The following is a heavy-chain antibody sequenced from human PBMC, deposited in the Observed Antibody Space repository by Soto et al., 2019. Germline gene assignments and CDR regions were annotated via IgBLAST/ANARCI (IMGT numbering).Heavy chain of an antibody. CDR3: AKAGDYSYFHY. CDR2: ISGSGGST. Sequence: LRLSCAASGFTFSSYAMNWVRQAPGKGLEWVSAISGSGGSTYYADSVKGRFTISRDNSKNTLYLQMNSLRAEDTAVYYCAKAGDYSYFHYWGQGTLVTVSS. J-gene: IGHJ4*02. CDR1: GFTFSSYA. D-gene: IGHD2-21*01. V-gene: IGHV3-23*01.